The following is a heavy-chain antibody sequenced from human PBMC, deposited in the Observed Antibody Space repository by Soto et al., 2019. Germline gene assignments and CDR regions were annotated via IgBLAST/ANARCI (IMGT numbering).Heavy chain of an antibody. D-gene: IGHD4-17*01. J-gene: IGHJ4*02. CDR1: GGSISSSSYY. CDR3: ARQHGDYDLAPFDH. V-gene: IGHV4-39*01. CDR2: IYYSGST. Sequence: ETLSLTCTVSGGSISSSSYYWGWIRQPPGKGLEWIGSIYYSGSTYYNPSLKSRVTISVDTSKNQFSLKLSSVTAADTAVYYCARQHGDYDLAPFDHWGQGTLVTVSS.